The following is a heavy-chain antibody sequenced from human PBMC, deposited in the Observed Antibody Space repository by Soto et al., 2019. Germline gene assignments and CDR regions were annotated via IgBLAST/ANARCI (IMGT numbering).Heavy chain of an antibody. CDR1: GGSFSGYY. CDR3: VRGWGIAAAGRTFDY. V-gene: IGHV4-34*01. J-gene: IGHJ4*02. CDR2: INHSGST. Sequence: QVQLQQWGAGLLKPSETLSLTCAVYGGSFSGYYWSWIRQPPGKGLEWIGEINHSGSTNYNPSLKSRVTISVDTSKNQFSLKLSSVTAADTAVYYCVRGWGIAAAGRTFDYWGQGTLVTVSS. D-gene: IGHD6-13*01.